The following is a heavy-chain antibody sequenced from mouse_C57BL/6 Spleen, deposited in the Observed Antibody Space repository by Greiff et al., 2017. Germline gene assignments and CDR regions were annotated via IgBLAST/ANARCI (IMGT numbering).Heavy chain of an antibody. CDR1: GYAFSSYW. Sequence: VQLQESGAELVKPGASVKISCKASGYAFSSYWMNWVKQRPGKGLEWIGQLYPGDGDTNYNGKFKGKATLTADKSSSTAYMQLSSLTSEDSAVYFCARRRLPGSFDYWGQGTTLTVSS. D-gene: IGHD3-2*02. CDR2: LYPGDGDT. CDR3: ARRRLPGSFDY. J-gene: IGHJ2*01. V-gene: IGHV1-80*01.